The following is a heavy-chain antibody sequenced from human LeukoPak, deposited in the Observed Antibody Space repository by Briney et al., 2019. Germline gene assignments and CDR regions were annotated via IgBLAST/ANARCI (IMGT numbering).Heavy chain of an antibody. D-gene: IGHD5-18*01. CDR2: IKQDGSEQ. J-gene: IGHJ4*02. V-gene: IGHV3-7*01. Sequence: GGSLRLSCAASGFTFSNYWMSWVRQAPGKGLEWLANIKQDGSEQYYVDSVKGRFAISRDNAKNSVYLQMNGLRAEDTAVYYCARENTAVPGGDCWGQGTLVTVSS. CDR1: GFTFSNYW. CDR3: ARENTAVPGGDC.